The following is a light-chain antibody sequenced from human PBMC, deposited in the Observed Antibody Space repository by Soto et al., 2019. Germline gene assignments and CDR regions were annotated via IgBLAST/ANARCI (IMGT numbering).Light chain of an antibody. V-gene: IGLV1-40*01. CDR3: QSYDSSLSISV. Sequence: QSVLTQPPSVSGAPGQRVSLSCTGTSSNIGAGYDVHWYQHLPGTAPKLLIFGDINRPSGVPDRFSGSKSGTSASLAITGLQAEDEADYYCQSYDSSLSISVFGGGTQLTVL. J-gene: IGLJ2*01. CDR1: SSNIGAGYD. CDR2: GDI.